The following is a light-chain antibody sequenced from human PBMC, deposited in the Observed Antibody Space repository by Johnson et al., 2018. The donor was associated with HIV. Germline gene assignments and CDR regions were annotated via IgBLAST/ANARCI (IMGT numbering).Light chain of an antibody. CDR3: GTWDNSLKAEV. V-gene: IGLV1-51*02. Sequence: QSVLTQPPSVSAAPGRRVTVSCSGRSSNIGDHSVSWFQQLPGTAPKLLIYQNTWRPSWIPDRFSGSTSGASATLAITGLQTGDEADYYCGTWDNSLKAEVFGTGTKVTVL. CDR2: QNT. J-gene: IGLJ1*01. CDR1: SSNIGDHS.